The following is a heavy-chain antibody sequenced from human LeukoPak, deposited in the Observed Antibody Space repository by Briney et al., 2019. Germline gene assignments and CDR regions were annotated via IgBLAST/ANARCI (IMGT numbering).Heavy chain of an antibody. Sequence: SETLSLTCTVSGGSISSSSYYWGWIRQPPGRGLEWIGSIYYSGSTFYNPSLMSRVTISVDTSKNQFSLKLNSVTAADTAVYYCARFPKYSSGYLYWGQGTVVTVSS. CDR1: GGSISSSSYY. D-gene: IGHD3-22*01. V-gene: IGHV4-39*01. CDR3: ARFPKYSSGYLY. CDR2: IYYSGST. J-gene: IGHJ4*02.